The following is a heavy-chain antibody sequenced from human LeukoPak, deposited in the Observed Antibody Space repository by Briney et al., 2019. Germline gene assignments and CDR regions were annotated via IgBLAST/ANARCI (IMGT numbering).Heavy chain of an antibody. CDR3: AKIGRSYDFWTGYYEEEVDYMDV. CDR2: ISYDGSNK. CDR1: GITFSSYA. V-gene: IGHV3-30*04. J-gene: IGHJ6*03. D-gene: IGHD3-3*01. Sequence: PGGSLRLSCAASGITFSSYAMHWVRQAPGKGLEWVAVISYDGSNKFYADSVKGRFTISRDNSKNTLYLQMNSLRAEDTAVYYCAKIGRSYDFWTGYYEEEVDYMDVWGKGTTVTVSS.